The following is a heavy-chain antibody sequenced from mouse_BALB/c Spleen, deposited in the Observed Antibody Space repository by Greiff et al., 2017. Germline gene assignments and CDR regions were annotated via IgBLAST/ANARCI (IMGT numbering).Heavy chain of an antibody. D-gene: IGHD1-1*01. CDR1: GYTFTSYW. V-gene: IGHV1-7*01. J-gene: IGHJ4*01. CDR2: INPSTGYT. Sequence: VQVVESGAELAKPGASVKMSCKASGYTFTSYWMHWVKQRPGQGLEWIGYINPSTGYTEYNQKFKDKATLTADKSSSTAYMQLSSLTSEDSAVYYCARVGTTVAYWGQGTSVTVSS. CDR3: ARVGTTVAY.